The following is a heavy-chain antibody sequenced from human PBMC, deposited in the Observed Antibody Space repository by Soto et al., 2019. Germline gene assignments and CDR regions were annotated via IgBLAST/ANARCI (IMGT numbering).Heavy chain of an antibody. CDR3: SSCDDAFDI. J-gene: IGHJ3*02. CDR2: INPNSGGT. CDR1: GYTFTGYY. V-gene: IGHV1-2*04. Sequence: ASVKVSCKASGYTFTGYYMHWVRQAPGQGLEGMGWINPNSGGTNYAQKFQGWVNMTRDPSISTAYMELSRLRSDDTAVYYCSSCDDAFDIWGQGTMVTVSS.